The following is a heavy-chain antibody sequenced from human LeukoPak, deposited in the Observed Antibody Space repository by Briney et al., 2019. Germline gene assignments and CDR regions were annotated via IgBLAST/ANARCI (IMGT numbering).Heavy chain of an antibody. CDR1: GFTFSSYG. CDR2: IWYDGSNK. V-gene: IGHV3-33*01. Sequence: GGSLRLSRAASGFTFSSYGMHWVRQAPGKGLEWVAVIWYDGSNKYYADSVKGRFTISRDNSKNTLYLQMNSLRAEDTAVYYCARGITVMIVAPGYWGQGTLVTVSS. J-gene: IGHJ4*02. D-gene: IGHD3-22*01. CDR3: ARGITVMIVAPGY.